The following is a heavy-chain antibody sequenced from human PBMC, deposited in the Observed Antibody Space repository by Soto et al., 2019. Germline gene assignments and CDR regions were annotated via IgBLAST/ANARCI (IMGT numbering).Heavy chain of an antibody. D-gene: IGHD6-13*01. CDR1: GGSISSSNW. CDR2: IYHSGST. V-gene: IGHV4-4*02. J-gene: IGHJ3*02. CDR3: ASPNAAAGVPGSVAFDI. Sequence: SETLSLTCAVSGGSISSSNWWSWVRQPPGKGLEWIGEIYHSGSTNYNPSLKSRVTVSVDKSKNQFSLKLSSVTAADTAVYYCASPNAAAGVPGSVAFDIWGQRTMVTVSS.